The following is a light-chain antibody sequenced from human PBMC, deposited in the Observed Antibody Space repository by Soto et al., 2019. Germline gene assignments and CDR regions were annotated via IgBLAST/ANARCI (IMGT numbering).Light chain of an antibody. J-gene: IGKJ1*01. CDR1: QSVSSN. CDR3: QQYNNWLAWT. CDR2: GAS. V-gene: IGKV3-15*01. Sequence: EILMTQSPATLSVSPGERATLSCRASQSVSSNVAWYQQKPGQAPRLLIYGASNRATGIPARFSGSGSGTEFTLTISSLQSEDFAVYYCQQYNNWLAWTFGQGTKVDI.